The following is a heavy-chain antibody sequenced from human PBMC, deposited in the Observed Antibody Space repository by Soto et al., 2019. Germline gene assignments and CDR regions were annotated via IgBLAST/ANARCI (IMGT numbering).Heavy chain of an antibody. D-gene: IGHD6-19*01. CDR2: ISAYNGNT. CDR3: ARGPQWLVRGYSIDY. J-gene: IGHJ4*02. Sequence: ASVKVSCKASGYTFTSYGISWVRQAPGQGLEWMGWISAYNGNTNYAQKLQGRVTMTTDTSTSTAYMELRSLRSDATAVYYCARGPQWLVRGYSIDYWGQGTLVTVSS. V-gene: IGHV1-18*01. CDR1: GYTFTSYG.